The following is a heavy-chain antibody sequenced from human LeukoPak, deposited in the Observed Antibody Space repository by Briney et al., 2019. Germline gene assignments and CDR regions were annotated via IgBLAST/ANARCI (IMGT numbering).Heavy chain of an antibody. Sequence: GGSLRLSCTASGFTFSNHWMTWVRQAPGKGLEWVSSVKKDVGEKNYVDSVKGRFTISRDNAKNSLYLQMNSLRVEDTAVYYCARDGVYSSGWFDYWGQGTLVTVSS. V-gene: IGHV3-7*01. CDR2: VKKDVGEK. CDR3: ARDGVYSSGWFDY. J-gene: IGHJ4*02. D-gene: IGHD6-19*01. CDR1: GFTFSNHW.